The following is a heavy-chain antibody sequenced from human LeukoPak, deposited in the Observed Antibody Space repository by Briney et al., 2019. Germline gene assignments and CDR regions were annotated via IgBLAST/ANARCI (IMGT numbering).Heavy chain of an antibody. CDR3: ARPIAGAGMHAFDI. J-gene: IGHJ3*02. D-gene: IGHD6-13*01. CDR1: GGSFSAYY. V-gene: IGHV4-34*01. CDR2: IYHSGST. Sequence: SETLSLTCGVYGGSFSAYYWSWIGQPPGKGLEWSGEIYHSGSTNYNPSLKSRVTISVDTSKNQFSLKLSSVTAADTAVYYCARPIAGAGMHAFDIWGQGTMVTVCS.